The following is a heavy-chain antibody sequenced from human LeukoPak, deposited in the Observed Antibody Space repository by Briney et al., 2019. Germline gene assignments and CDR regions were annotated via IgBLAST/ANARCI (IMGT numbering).Heavy chain of an antibody. CDR3: ARHQKGSSWGVDY. V-gene: IGHV4-59*08. D-gene: IGHD6-13*01. CDR1: GGSISSYY. CDR2: IYYSGST. Sequence: SETLSLTCTVSGGSISSYYWSWIRQPPGKGLEWIGYIYYSGSTNYNPSLKSRVTISVDTSKNQFSLKLSSVTAADTAVYYCARHQKGSSWGVDYWGQGTLVTVSS. J-gene: IGHJ4*02.